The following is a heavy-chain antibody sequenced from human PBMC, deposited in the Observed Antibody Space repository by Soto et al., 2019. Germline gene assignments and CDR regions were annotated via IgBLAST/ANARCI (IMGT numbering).Heavy chain of an antibody. Sequence: KPSETLSLTCTVSGGSVTSDEDYWTWIRQSPGKGLEWIGYISNSGSTGYNPSLKTRLSMSVDRSKNQFTLRLTSVTAADTAVYFCATESGSTYGYFDHWGQGTQVTVPQ. CDR1: GGSVTSDEDY. J-gene: IGHJ4*02. V-gene: IGHV4-30-4*01. CDR2: ISNSGST. CDR3: ATESGSTYGYFDH. D-gene: IGHD5-18*01.